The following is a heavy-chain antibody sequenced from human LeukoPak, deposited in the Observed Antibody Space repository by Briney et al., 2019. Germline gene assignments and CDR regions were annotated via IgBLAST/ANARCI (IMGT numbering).Heavy chain of an antibody. CDR3: ARSPYGSGSYTH. Sequence: SETLSLTCTVSGGSISSYYWSWIRQPAGKGLEWIGRIYTSGSTNYNPSLKSRVTISVDTSENQFSLKLRSVTAADTAVYYCARSPYGSGSYTHWGQGTLVTVSS. V-gene: IGHV4-4*07. D-gene: IGHD3-10*01. CDR1: GGSISSYY. J-gene: IGHJ4*02. CDR2: IYTSGST.